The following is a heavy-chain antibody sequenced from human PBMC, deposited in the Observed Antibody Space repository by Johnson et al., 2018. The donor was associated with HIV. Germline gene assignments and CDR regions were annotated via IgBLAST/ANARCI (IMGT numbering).Heavy chain of an antibody. CDR3: ARVGITSFGVVIGAFDI. V-gene: IGHV3-7*01. CDR2: IKEDGSEK. CDR1: GLTFSRYW. Sequence: MQLVESGGGLVQPGGSLRLSCAASGLTFSRYWMNWVRQAPGKGLEWVANIKEDGSEKHYVDSVKGRFTISRDNAKNSLYLQMNSMRAEDTAVYYCARVGITSFGVVIGAFDIWGQGTMVTVSS. J-gene: IGHJ3*02. D-gene: IGHD3-3*01.